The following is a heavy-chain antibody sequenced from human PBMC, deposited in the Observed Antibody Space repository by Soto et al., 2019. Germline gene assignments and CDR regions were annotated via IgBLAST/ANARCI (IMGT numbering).Heavy chain of an antibody. CDR2: INPSGGST. Sequence: GASVKVSCXASGYTFTSYYMHWVRQAPGQGLEWMGIINPSGGSTSYAQKFQGRVTMTRDTSTSTVYMELSSLRSEDTAVYYCARPVTGTTRLDYWGQGTLVTVSS. CDR1: GYTFTSYY. V-gene: IGHV1-46*01. J-gene: IGHJ4*02. D-gene: IGHD1-7*01. CDR3: ARPVTGTTRLDY.